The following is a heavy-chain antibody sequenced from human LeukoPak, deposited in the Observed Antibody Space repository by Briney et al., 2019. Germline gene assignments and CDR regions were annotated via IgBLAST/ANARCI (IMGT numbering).Heavy chain of an antibody. J-gene: IGHJ4*02. CDR1: GGSFSGYY. CDR2: IYYSGST. CDR3: ASLGSVVR. D-gene: IGHD7-27*01. Sequence: SETLSLTCAVYGGSFSGYYWSWIRQPPGKGLEWIGYIYYSGSTNYNPSLKSQVTISVDTSKNQFSLKLSSVTAADTAVYYCASLGSVVRWGQGTLVTVSS. V-gene: IGHV4-59*01.